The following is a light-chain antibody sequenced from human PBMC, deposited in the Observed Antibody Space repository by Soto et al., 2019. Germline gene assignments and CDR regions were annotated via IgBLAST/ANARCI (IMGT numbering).Light chain of an antibody. CDR1: RRVSGN. CDR3: QQYNNWWT. V-gene: IGKV3-15*01. Sequence: EIVMTQSPATLSVSPGEKATLSCRASRRVSGNLAGYKQKPGPAPRLLIYGASTRATGIAARFSGSGSGTEFTLTISSLQSEDFAVYYCQQYNNWWTFGQGTKVEIK. CDR2: GAS. J-gene: IGKJ1*01.